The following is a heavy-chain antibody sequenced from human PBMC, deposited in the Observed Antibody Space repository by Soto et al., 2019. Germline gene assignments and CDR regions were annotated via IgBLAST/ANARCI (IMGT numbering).Heavy chain of an antibody. CDR1: GRRLMDFW. CDR2: IYPGDSDT. V-gene: IGHV5-51*01. J-gene: IGHJ4*02. D-gene: IGHD1-1*01. Sequence: GVSLKISCQASGRRLMDFWIVWMRQMPGKGPEWVGNIYPGDSDTRYSPSFQGQVTISADKSTSTAFLQWSSLKASDSAIFYWGATRTIGKYYFDYWGQGTLVTVSS. CDR3: GATRTIGKYYFDY.